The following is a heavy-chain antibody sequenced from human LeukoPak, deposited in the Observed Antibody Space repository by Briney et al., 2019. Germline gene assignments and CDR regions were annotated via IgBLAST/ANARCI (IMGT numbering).Heavy chain of an antibody. J-gene: IGHJ3*02. CDR3: ARLLSSGWSHDAFDI. D-gene: IGHD6-19*01. CDR2: IYYSGST. Sequence: SETLSLTCTVSGVSISSGDYYWSWIRQPPGKGLEWIGYIYYSGSTYYNPSLKSRVTISVDTSKNQFSLKLSSVTAADTAVYYCARLLSSGWSHDAFDIWGQGTMVTVSS. CDR1: GVSISSGDYY. V-gene: IGHV4-30-4*01.